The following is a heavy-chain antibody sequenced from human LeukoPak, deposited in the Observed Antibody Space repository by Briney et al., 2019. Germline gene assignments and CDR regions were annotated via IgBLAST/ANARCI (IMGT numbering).Heavy chain of an antibody. CDR3: ARGVRKGGSSYYYGSSGSKPHNWFDP. CDR2: INHSGST. Sequence: SETLSLTCAVYGGSFSGYYWSWIRQPPGKGLEWIGEINHSGSTNYNPSLKSRVTISVDTSKNQFSLKLSSVTAADTAVYYCARGVRKGGSSYYYGSSGSKPHNWFDPWGQGTLVTVSS. J-gene: IGHJ5*02. D-gene: IGHD3-22*01. V-gene: IGHV4-34*01. CDR1: GGSFSGYY.